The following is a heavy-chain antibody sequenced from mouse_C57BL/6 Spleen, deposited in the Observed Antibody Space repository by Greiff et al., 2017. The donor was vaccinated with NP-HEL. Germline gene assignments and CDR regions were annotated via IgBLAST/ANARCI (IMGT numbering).Heavy chain of an antibody. CDR2: INPNNGGT. CDR1: GYTFTDYY. D-gene: IGHD1-1*01. CDR3: ARGDYGSLLYFDY. V-gene: IGHV1-26*01. Sequence: EVQLQQSGPELVKPGASVKISCKASGYTFTDYYMNWVKQSHGKSLEWIGDINPNNGGTSYNQKFKGKATLTVDKSSSTAYMELRSLTSEDSAVYYCARGDYGSLLYFDYWGQGTTLTVSS. J-gene: IGHJ2*01.